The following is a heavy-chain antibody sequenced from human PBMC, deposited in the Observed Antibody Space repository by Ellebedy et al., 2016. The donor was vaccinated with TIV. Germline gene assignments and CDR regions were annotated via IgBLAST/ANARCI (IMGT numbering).Heavy chain of an antibody. J-gene: IGHJ3*02. CDR2: INQDGRTT. CDR1: GFTFSASW. Sequence: PGGSLRLSCAASGFTFSASWMTWVRQAPGQGLEWVANINQDGRTTNYVDSVKDRFTISRDNAKNSLYLQLNSMRVDDTAMYYCATDKVCFTFDIWGRGTMVTVSS. V-gene: IGHV3-7*01. CDR3: ATDKVCFTFDI.